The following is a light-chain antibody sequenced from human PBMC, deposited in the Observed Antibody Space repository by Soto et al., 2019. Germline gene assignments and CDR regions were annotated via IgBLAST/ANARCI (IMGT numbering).Light chain of an antibody. CDR3: QQYNNWPRT. CDR2: GAS. CDR1: QSVSSN. Sequence: EIVMTQSPATLSLSPGERATLSCRASQSVSSNLAWYKQTPGQAPRLLIYGASTRATGIPARFSGSGSGTEFTLTISSLESEDFEVYYCQQYNNWPRTFGQGTKVDIK. V-gene: IGKV3-15*01. J-gene: IGKJ1*01.